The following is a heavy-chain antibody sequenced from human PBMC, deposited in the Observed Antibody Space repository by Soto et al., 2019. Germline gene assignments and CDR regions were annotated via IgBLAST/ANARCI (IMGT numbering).Heavy chain of an antibody. CDR3: ARTPNYDYVWGSYRSNIDAFDI. CDR1: GGSISSSSYY. J-gene: IGHJ3*02. CDR2: IYYSGST. D-gene: IGHD3-16*02. Sequence: QLQLQESGPGLVKPSETLSLTCTVSGGSISSSSYYWGWIRQPPGKGLEWIGSIYYSGSTYYNPSLKSRVTISVDTSKNQFSLKLSSVTAADTAVYYCARTPNYDYVWGSYRSNIDAFDIWGQGTMVTVSS. V-gene: IGHV4-39*01.